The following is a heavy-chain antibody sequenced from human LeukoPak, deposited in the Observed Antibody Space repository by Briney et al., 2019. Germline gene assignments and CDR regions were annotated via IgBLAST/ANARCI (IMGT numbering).Heavy chain of an antibody. Sequence: SETLSLTCTVSGGSISSGGYHWSWIRQHPGKGLEWIGYIYYSGSTYYNPSLKSRVTISVDTSKNQFSLKLNSVTAADTAVYYCARVPNDYGDYGDYWGQGTLVTVSS. D-gene: IGHD4-17*01. CDR1: GGSISSGGYH. V-gene: IGHV4-31*03. CDR2: IYYSGST. CDR3: ARVPNDYGDYGDY. J-gene: IGHJ4*02.